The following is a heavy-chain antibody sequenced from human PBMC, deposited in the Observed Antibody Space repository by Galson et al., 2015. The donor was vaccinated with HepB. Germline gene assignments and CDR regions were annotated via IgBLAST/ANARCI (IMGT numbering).Heavy chain of an antibody. D-gene: IGHD2-15*01. CDR2: ISSSSSYI. V-gene: IGHV3-21*01. Sequence: SLRLSCAASGFTFSSYSMNWVRQAPGKGLEWVSSISSSSSYIYYADSVKGRFTISRDNAKNSLYLQMNSLRAEDTAVYYCARDSQLGYCSGGSCYQVAFDIWGQGTMVTVSS. J-gene: IGHJ3*02. CDR1: GFTFSSYS. CDR3: ARDSQLGYCSGGSCYQVAFDI.